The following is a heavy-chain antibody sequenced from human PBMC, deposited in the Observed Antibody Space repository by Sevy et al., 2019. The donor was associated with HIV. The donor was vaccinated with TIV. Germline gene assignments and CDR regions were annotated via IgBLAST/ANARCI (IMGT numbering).Heavy chain of an antibody. Sequence: QSQTLSLTCAISGDSVASSSAAWNWIRQSPSGGLEWLGRTYYRSKWYTDYALSVKSRIIINPDTSKNQFSLQLNSVTPEDTAVYYCARAEVATGGYDYWGQGTLVTVSA. D-gene: IGHD5-12*01. V-gene: IGHV6-1*01. CDR1: GDSVASSSAA. CDR2: TYYRSKWYT. J-gene: IGHJ4*02. CDR3: ARAEVATGGYDY.